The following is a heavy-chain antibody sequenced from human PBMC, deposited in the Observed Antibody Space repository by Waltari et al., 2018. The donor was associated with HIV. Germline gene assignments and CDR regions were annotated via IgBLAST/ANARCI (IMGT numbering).Heavy chain of an antibody. CDR1: GFTFSSYD. Sequence: EVQLVESGGGLVQPGGSLRLSCAASGFTFSSYDMHWVRQATGKGLECVSAIGTAGDTYYPGSVKCRFTISRENAKNSLYLQMNSLRAGDTAVYYCARWSGGSSQGLDYWGQGTLVTVSS. CDR2: IGTAGDT. CDR3: ARWSGGSSQGLDY. V-gene: IGHV3-13*01. J-gene: IGHJ4*02. D-gene: IGHD2-15*01.